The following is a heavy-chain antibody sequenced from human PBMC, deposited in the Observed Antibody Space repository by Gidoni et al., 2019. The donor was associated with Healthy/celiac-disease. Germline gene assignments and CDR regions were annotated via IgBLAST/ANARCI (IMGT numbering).Heavy chain of an antibody. V-gene: IGHV5-10-1*03. CDR2: IDPSDSYT. CDR3: ARTSITMVRGPLDFDY. J-gene: IGHJ4*02. CDR1: GYSFPSYW. Sequence: EVQLVQSGAEVKKHGESLRISCKGSGYSFPSYWISWVRQMPGKGLEWMGRIDPSDSYTNYSPSFQGHVTISADKSISTAYLQWSSLKASDTAMYYCARTSITMVRGPLDFDYWGQGTLVTVSS. D-gene: IGHD3-10*01.